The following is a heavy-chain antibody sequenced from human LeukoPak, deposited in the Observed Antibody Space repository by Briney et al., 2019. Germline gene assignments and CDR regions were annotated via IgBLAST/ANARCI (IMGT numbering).Heavy chain of an antibody. CDR1: GFTFSSYS. J-gene: IGHJ4*02. D-gene: IGHD3-22*01. CDR2: ISSSSSYI. CDR3: ARANYYDTSGYDY. V-gene: IGHV3-21*01. Sequence: GGSLRLSCAASGFTFSSYSMNWVRQAPGKGLEWVSSISSSSSYIYYADSVKGRFTISRDNAKNSLYLQMNSLRAEDTAVYYCARANYYDTSGYDYWGQGTLVTVSS.